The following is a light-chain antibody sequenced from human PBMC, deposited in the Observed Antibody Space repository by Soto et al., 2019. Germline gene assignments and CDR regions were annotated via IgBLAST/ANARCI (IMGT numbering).Light chain of an antibody. J-gene: IGLJ2*01. CDR3: SSYTGSSTLL. V-gene: IGLV2-14*03. Sequence: QSVLTQPASVSGSPGQSITISCTGTSSDVGGYNYVSWYQHHPGKAPELMIYGVSNRPSGVSNRFSGSKSGNTASLTISGLQAEDEADYYCSSYTGSSTLLFGGGTKLIVL. CDR2: GVS. CDR1: SSDVGGYNY.